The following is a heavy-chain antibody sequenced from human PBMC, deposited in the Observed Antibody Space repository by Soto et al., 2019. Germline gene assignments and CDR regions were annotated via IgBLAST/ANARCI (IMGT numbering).Heavy chain of an antibody. V-gene: IGHV1-8*01. J-gene: IGHJ6*02. CDR1: GYTFTSYD. D-gene: IGHD3-22*01. Sequence: ASVKVSCKASGYTFTSYDINWLRQSTGQGLEWMGWMNPNSGNTGYAQKFQGRVTMTRNTSISTAYMELSSLRSEDTAVYYCARKGTMIVVVTGMDVWGQGTTVTVSS. CDR2: MNPNSGNT. CDR3: ARKGTMIVVVTGMDV.